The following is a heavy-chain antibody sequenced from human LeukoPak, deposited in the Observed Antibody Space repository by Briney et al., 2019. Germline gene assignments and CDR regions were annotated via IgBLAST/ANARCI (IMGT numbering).Heavy chain of an antibody. CDR3: ARGRYSSSAFDY. CDR2: INHSGST. J-gene: IGHJ4*02. D-gene: IGHD6-6*01. CDR1: GGSFSGYY. Sequence: KTSETLSLTCAVYGGSFSGYYWSWIRQRPGKGLEWIGEINHSGSTNYNPSLKSRVTISVDTSKNQFSLKLSSVTAADTAVYYCARGRYSSSAFDYWGQGTLVTVSS. V-gene: IGHV4-34*01.